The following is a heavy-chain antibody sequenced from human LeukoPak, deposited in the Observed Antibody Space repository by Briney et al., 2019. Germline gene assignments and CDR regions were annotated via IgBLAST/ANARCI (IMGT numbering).Heavy chain of an antibody. J-gene: IGHJ6*03. CDR1: GYTFTSYD. Sequence: ASVKVSCKASGYTFTSYDINWVRQATGQGLEWMGWMNPNSGNTGYAQKFQGRVTITRNTSISTAYMELSSLRSEDTAVYYCARGPYSSSWYSKTMGYYYYYMDVWGKGTTVIVSS. V-gene: IGHV1-8*03. CDR3: ARGPYSSSWYSKTMGYYYYYMDV. CDR2: MNPNSGNT. D-gene: IGHD6-13*01.